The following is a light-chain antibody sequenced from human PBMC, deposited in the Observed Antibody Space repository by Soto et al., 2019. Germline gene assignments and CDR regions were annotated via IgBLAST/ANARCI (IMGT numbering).Light chain of an antibody. J-gene: IGKJ1*01. CDR1: QEISNY. CDR3: QQYDHLPRT. Sequence: DIQMIQSPSSLSASVGDRVTITCQASQEISNYLNWYQQKPGKAPKLLIYDASNLERGVPSMFSGRGSGTDFTFTISSLQPEDFATYYCQQYDHLPRTFGRGTNVEIK. CDR2: DAS. V-gene: IGKV1-33*01.